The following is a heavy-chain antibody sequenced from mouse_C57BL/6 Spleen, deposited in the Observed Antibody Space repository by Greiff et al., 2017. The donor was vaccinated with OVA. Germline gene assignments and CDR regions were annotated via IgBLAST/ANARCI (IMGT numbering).Heavy chain of an antibody. Sequence: QVQLQQPGAELVRPGTSVKLSCKASGYTFTSYWMHWVKQRPGQGLEWIGVIDPSDSYNNYNQKFKGKATFTVDTSSSTAYMPLSSLTSEDSAVYYCARSGRYGDAMDYWGQGTSVTVSS. V-gene: IGHV1-59*01. CDR3: ARSGRYGDAMDY. J-gene: IGHJ4*01. D-gene: IGHD2-14*01. CDR1: GYTFTSYW. CDR2: IDPSDSYN.